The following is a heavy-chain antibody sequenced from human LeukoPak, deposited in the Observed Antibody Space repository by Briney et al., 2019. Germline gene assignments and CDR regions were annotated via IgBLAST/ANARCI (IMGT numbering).Heavy chain of an antibody. CDR2: IYPGDSDT. J-gene: IGHJ4*02. Sequence: GESLKISCKGSGYTFTNNWIGWVRQMPGKGLEFMGIIYPGDSDTRYSPSFQGQVTISVDKSINTAYLQWSSLKASDSAMYYCARAGYSNRWDGVDYWGQGTLVTVSS. CDR3: ARAGYSNRWDGVDY. CDR1: GYTFTNNW. D-gene: IGHD2/OR15-2a*01. V-gene: IGHV5-51*01.